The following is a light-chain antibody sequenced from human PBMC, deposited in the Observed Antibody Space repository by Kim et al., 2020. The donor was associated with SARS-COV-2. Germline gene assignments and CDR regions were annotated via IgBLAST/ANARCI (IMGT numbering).Light chain of an antibody. CDR3: QQTDGAPYT. V-gene: IGKV1-39*01. J-gene: IGKJ2*01. CDR1: QSISTY. CDR2: GAS. Sequence: DIQMTQAPSLSASVGDRVTITCRASQSISTYLSWYQQKPGKAPKLLISGASRLQSGVPSRFGGSGSGTDFTLIISSLQPEDFATYSCQQTDGAPYTFGQGTKLEI.